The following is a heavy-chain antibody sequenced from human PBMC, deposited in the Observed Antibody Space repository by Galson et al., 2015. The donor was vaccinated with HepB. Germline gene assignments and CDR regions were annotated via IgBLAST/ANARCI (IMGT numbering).Heavy chain of an antibody. J-gene: IGHJ5*02. CDR2: IDNTGGT. Sequence: TLSLTCSVSGTSIGSHYWTWIRQPPGKGLEWIGYIDNTGGTYYNPSLRSRVTMSLHSSKNQFSLQLTSMTAADTAIYYCAGDRARRVWFYPWGQGTLVTVSS. V-gene: IGHV4-59*11. CDR1: GTSIGSHY. CDR3: AGDRARRVWFYP.